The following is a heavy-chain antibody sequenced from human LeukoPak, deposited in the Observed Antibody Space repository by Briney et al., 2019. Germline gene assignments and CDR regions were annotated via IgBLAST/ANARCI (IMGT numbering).Heavy chain of an antibody. Sequence: PGGSLRLSCVASGFTFSNFWMTWVRQAPGKGLEFVATIKDDGSEKYCVDSVKGRCTISRDNSKNSLYLQMNSLRTEDTALYYCAKEDYSSSWYALDYWGQGNLVTVSS. D-gene: IGHD6-13*01. V-gene: IGHV3-7*05. J-gene: IGHJ4*02. CDR3: AKEDYSSSWYALDY. CDR1: GFTFSNFW. CDR2: IKDDGSEK.